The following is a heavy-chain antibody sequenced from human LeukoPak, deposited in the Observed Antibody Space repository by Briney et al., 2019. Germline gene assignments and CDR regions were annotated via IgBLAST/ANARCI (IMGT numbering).Heavy chain of an antibody. D-gene: IGHD4-17*01. CDR1: GFAFSGYW. J-gene: IGHJ2*01. CDR2: ITGDGSST. Sequence: PGGSPRLSCAASGFAFSGYWMHWVRQPPGKGLVWVSRITGDGSSTTYADSVKGRFTISRDNAKNTLYLQMISLRAEDTAVYYCARDTGWYFDLWGRGTLVTVSS. CDR3: ARDTGWYFDL. V-gene: IGHV3-74*01.